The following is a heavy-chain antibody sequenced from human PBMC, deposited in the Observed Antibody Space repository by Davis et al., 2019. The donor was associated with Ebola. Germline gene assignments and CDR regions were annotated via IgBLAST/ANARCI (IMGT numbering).Heavy chain of an antibody. D-gene: IGHD3-10*01. CDR1: GGSFSSYY. CDR3: ARRAYASGSYDY. J-gene: IGHJ4*02. CDR2: IYYSGST. Sequence: SETLSLTCAVYGGSFSSYYWSWIRQPPGKGLEWIGYIYYSGSTNYNPSLKSRVTISLDTSKNQFSLKLNSVTAADTAVYYCARRAYASGSYDYWGQGTLVTVSS. V-gene: IGHV4-59*08.